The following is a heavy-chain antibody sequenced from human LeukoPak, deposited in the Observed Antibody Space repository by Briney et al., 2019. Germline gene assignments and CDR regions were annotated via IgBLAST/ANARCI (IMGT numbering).Heavy chain of an antibody. V-gene: IGHV3-49*04. D-gene: IGHD2-2*01. CDR2: IQSRTYGGAT. Sequence: RSLRLSCTASGFTFGDYGMSWVRQAPGKGLEWVGFIQSRTYGGATQYAASVKGRFSISRDDYKSIAYLQMNSLETEDTAVYYCTASDHLYCSSISCHFDYWGQGTLVTVSS. J-gene: IGHJ4*02. CDR3: TASDHLYCSSISCHFDY. CDR1: GFTFGDYG.